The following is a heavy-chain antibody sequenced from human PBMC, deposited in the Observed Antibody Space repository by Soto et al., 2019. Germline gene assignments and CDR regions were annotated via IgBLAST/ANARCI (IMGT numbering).Heavy chain of an antibody. CDR1: GFLFIDHG. Sequence: PGGSLRFSCTASGFLFIDHGIHWVRQAPGKGLEWVASISGSVGSTFYADSVKGRFTISRDNYLNTLDLQLNSLRAEDTAVYYCAKDRTIASRTFCSWGQGALVTVSS. V-gene: IGHV3-23*01. CDR3: AKDRTIASRTFCS. CDR2: ISGSVGST. J-gene: IGHJ5*02. D-gene: IGHD6-6*01.